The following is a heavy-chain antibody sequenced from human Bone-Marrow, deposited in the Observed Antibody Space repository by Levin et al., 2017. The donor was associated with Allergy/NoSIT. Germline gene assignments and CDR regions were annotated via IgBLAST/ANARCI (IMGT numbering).Heavy chain of an antibody. J-gene: IGHJ5*02. CDR1: GFIFSSYD. Sequence: GGSLRLSCAASGFIFSSYDMHWVRQAPGKGLEWVARIWYNGSNKDYADSVKGRFTISRDNSKNTLFLQMNSLRAEDTAVYYCARDRLEYMGAVLVEYNNWFDPWGQGTLVTVSS. V-gene: IGHV3-33*01. CDR3: ARDRLEYMGAVLVEYNNWFDP. D-gene: IGHD2/OR15-2a*01. CDR2: IWYNGSNK.